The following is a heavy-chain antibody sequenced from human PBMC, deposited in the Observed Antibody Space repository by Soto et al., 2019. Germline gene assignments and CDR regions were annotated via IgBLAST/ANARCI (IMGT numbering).Heavy chain of an antibody. CDR2: ISYDGSNK. CDR1: GFTFSSYG. J-gene: IGHJ6*02. V-gene: IGHV3-30*18. D-gene: IGHD3-16*01. CDR3: AKDLFGDRWGWRYYGMDV. Sequence: GGSLRLSCAASGFTFSSYGLHWVRQAPGKGLEWVAVISYDGSNKYYADSVKGRFTISRDNSKNTLYLQMNSLRAEDTAVYYCAKDLFGDRWGWRYYGMDVWGQGTTVTVSS.